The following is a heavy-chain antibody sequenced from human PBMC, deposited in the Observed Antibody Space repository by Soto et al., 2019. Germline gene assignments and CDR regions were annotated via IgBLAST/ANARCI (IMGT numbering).Heavy chain of an antibody. CDR2: ISGSGGST. J-gene: IGHJ4*02. V-gene: IGHV3-23*01. D-gene: IGHD4-17*01. Sequence: HPGGSLRLSCAASGFTFSSYAMNWVRQAPGKGLEWVSSISGSGGSTYYADSVKGRFTISRDTSKNMLYLQMNSLRAEDTAVYYCAKVPDYGVLGYFDYWGQGTLVTVSS. CDR1: GFTFSSYA. CDR3: AKVPDYGVLGYFDY.